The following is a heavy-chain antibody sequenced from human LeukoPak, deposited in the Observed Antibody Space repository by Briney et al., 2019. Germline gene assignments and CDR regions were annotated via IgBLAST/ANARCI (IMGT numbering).Heavy chain of an antibody. D-gene: IGHD6-13*01. Sequence: SETLSLPCAVSGRSISSCGYYWGWIRRHPGKGLEWVGYIYYSGSIYYNASLQSRVTVSRDTSKNQFSLNLSSVSAADTVVYYCARYRYSSSWLYFDYWGQGTLVTVSS. CDR3: ARYRYSSSWLYFDY. V-gene: IGHV4-31*11. J-gene: IGHJ4*02. CDR2: IYYSGSI. CDR1: GRSISSCGYY.